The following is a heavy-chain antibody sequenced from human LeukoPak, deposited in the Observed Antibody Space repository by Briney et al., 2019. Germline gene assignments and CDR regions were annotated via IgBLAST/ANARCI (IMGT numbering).Heavy chain of an antibody. Sequence: SQTLSLTCTVSGGSISSGGYYWSWIRQHPGKGLEWIGYIYYSGSTYYNPSLKSRVTISVDTSKNQFSLKLSSVTAADTAVYYCAREITIFKVPGPYYYYMDVWGKGTTVTVSS. CDR2: IYYSGST. J-gene: IGHJ6*03. V-gene: IGHV4-31*03. CDR3: AREITIFKVPGPYYYYMDV. D-gene: IGHD3-3*01. CDR1: GGSISSGGYY.